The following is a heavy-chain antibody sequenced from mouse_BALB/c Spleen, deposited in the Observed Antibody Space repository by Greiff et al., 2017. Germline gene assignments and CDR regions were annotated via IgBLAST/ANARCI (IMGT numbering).Heavy chain of an antibody. Sequence: DLVKPGASVKLSCKASGYTFTSYWINWIKQRPGQGLEWIGRIAPGSGSTYYNEMFKGKATLTVDTSSSTAYIQLSSLSSEDSAVYFCATPVPLYWYFDVWGAGTTVTVSS. V-gene: IGHV1S41*01. CDR3: ATPVPLYWYFDV. CDR1: GYTFTSYW. CDR2: IAPGSGST. J-gene: IGHJ1*01. D-gene: IGHD1-1*01.